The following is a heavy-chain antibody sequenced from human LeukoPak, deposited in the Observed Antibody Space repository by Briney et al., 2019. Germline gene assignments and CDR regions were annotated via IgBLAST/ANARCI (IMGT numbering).Heavy chain of an antibody. J-gene: IGHJ4*02. V-gene: IGHV3-21*01. D-gene: IGHD1-1*01. CDR3: AREILEPGKTHEY. Sequence: GGSLRLSCAASGFTFSSYEMNWVRQAPGKGLEGVSSISSSSSYIYYADSVKGRFTISRDNAKNSLYLQMNSLRAEDTAMYYCAREILEPGKTHEYWGQGTLVTVSS. CDR2: ISSSSSYI. CDR1: GFTFSSYE.